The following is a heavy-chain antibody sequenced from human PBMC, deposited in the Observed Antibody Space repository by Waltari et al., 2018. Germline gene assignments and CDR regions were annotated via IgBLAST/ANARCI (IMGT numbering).Heavy chain of an antibody. J-gene: IGHJ4*02. D-gene: IGHD2-21*01. CDR3: ARARTGGDCYDY. CDR2: IYYSGST. V-gene: IGHV4-30-4*08. CDR1: GGSISSGDYY. Sequence: QVQLQESGPGLVKPSQTLSLTCTVSGGSISSGDYYWSWIRQPPGKGLEWIGYIYYSGSTYYDPSLKSRVTISVGTSKNQFSRKLSSVTAADTAVYYCARARTGGDCYDYWGQGTLVTVSS.